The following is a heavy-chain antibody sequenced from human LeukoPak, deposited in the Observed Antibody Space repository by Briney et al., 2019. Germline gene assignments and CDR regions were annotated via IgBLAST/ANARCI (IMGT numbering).Heavy chain of an antibody. V-gene: IGHV1-8*01. CDR3: ARGLKANYDSSGYYYY. CDR2: MNPNSGNT. CDR1: GYTFTSYD. Sequence: ASVKVSCKASGYTFTSYDINWVRQATGQGLEWMGWMNPNSGNTGYAQKFQGRVTMTRNTSISTAYMEPSSLRSEDTAVYYCARGLKANYDSSGYYYYWGQGTLVTVSS. D-gene: IGHD3-22*01. J-gene: IGHJ4*02.